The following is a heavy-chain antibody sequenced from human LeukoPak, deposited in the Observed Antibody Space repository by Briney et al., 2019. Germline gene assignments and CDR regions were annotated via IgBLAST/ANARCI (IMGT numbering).Heavy chain of an antibody. Sequence: GGSLRLSCAASGFTFSSYWMSWVRQAPGKGLEWVANIKQDGSEKYYVDSVKGRFTISRDNAKNSLYLQMNSLRAEDTAVYYCARAAMVREVIGMDVWGQGTTVTVSS. CDR3: ARAAMVREVIGMDV. V-gene: IGHV3-7*01. CDR1: GFTFSSYW. J-gene: IGHJ6*02. CDR2: IKQDGSEK. D-gene: IGHD3-10*01.